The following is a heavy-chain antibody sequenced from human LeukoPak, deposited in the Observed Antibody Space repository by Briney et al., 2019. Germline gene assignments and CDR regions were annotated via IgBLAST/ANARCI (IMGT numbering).Heavy chain of an antibody. V-gene: IGHV3-53*05. CDR1: GFTVSSNY. D-gene: IGHD4-17*01. Sequence: GGSLRLSCAVSGFTVSSNYMSWVRQAPGKGLEWVSVIYSGGSTYYADSVKGRFTISRDNSKNTLYLQMNSLRAEDTAVYYCAKNPGRWRNYGDYNSLLGSGFGFDYWGQGTLVTVSS. CDR2: IYSGGST. CDR3: AKNPGRWRNYGDYNSLLGSGFGFDY. J-gene: IGHJ4*02.